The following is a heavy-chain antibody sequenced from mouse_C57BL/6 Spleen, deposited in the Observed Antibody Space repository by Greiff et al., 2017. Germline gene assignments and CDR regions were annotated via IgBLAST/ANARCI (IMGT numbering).Heavy chain of an antibody. Sequence: QVQLQQSGAELVRPGASVTLSCKASGYTFTDYEMHWVKQTPVHGLEWIGAIDPETGGTAYNQKFKGKAILTADKSSSTAYMELRSLTSEDSAVYYCPREVLRFDYWGQGTTLTVSS. D-gene: IGHD1-1*01. CDR1: GYTFTDYE. CDR2: IDPETGGT. CDR3: PREVLRFDY. J-gene: IGHJ2*01. V-gene: IGHV1-15*01.